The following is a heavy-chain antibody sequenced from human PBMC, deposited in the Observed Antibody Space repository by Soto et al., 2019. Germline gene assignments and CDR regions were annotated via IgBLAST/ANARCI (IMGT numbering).Heavy chain of an antibody. J-gene: IGHJ4*02. D-gene: IGHD6-19*01. Sequence: EVQLVESGGGLVQPGGSLRLSCAASGFTFSSYAMHWVRQAPGKGLEYVSGISSNGGSTHYANSVKGRFTISRDNSKNTLYLQMGSPRAEDMAVYYCARQWLDSYYFDYWGQGTLVTVSS. CDR2: ISSNGGST. CDR1: GFTFSSYA. V-gene: IGHV3-64*01. CDR3: ARQWLDSYYFDY.